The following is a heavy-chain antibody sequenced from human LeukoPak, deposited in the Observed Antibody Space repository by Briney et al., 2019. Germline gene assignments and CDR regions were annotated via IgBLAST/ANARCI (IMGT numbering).Heavy chain of an antibody. Sequence: GGSLRLSCAASGFTFSDYYMSWIRQDPGKGLEWVSYISSSSSYTNYADSVKGRFTISRDNAKNSLYLQMNSLRAEGTAVYYCARDPLIDSGSDYWGQGTLVTVSS. V-gene: IGHV3-11*06. D-gene: IGHD3-10*01. CDR2: ISSSSSYT. J-gene: IGHJ4*02. CDR3: ARDPLIDSGSDY. CDR1: GFTFSDYY.